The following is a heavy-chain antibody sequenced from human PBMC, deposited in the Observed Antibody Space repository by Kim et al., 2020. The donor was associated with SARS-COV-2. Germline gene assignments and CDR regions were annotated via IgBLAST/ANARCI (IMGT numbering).Heavy chain of an antibody. CDR3: ARDGGYDSSGYNWFDP. CDR1: GGTFSSYA. J-gene: IGHJ5*02. CDR2: IIPIFGTA. D-gene: IGHD3-22*01. Sequence: SVKVSCKASGGTFSSYAISWVRQAPGQGLEWMGGIIPIFGTANYAQKFQGRVTITADESTSTAYMELSSLRSEDTAVYYCARDGGYDSSGYNWFDPWGQGTLVTVSS. V-gene: IGHV1-69*13.